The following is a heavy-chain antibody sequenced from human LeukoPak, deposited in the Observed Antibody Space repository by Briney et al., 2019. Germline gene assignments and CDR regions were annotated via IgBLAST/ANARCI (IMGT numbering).Heavy chain of an antibody. CDR2: IYYSGST. J-gene: IGHJ4*02. CDR1: GGSISSYY. CDR3: ARDFGVIASAGKGYFDY. D-gene: IGHD6-13*01. Sequence: PSETLSLTCTVSGGSISSYYWSWIRQPPGKGLEWIVHIYYSGSTNHNPSLKSRVTISVDTSKNQFSLKLSSVTAADTAVYYCARDFGVIASAGKGYFDYWGQGTLVTVSS. V-gene: IGHV4-59*01.